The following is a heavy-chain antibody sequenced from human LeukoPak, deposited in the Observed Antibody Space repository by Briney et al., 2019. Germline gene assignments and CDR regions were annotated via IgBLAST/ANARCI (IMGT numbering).Heavy chain of an antibody. D-gene: IGHD1-1*01. Sequence: SVKVSCKASGGTFSSYTISWVRQAPGQGLECMGRIIPILGIANYAQKFQGRVTITADKSTSTAYMELSSLRSEDTAVYYCATPFGIITGGHFDCWGQGTLVTVSS. CDR3: ATPFGIITGGHFDC. CDR2: IIPILGIA. CDR1: GGTFSSYT. V-gene: IGHV1-69*02. J-gene: IGHJ4*02.